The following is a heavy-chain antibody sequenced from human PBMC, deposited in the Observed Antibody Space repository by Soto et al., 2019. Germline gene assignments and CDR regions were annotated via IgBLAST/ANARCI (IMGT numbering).Heavy chain of an antibody. D-gene: IGHD3-16*01. CDR2: IYYTGGT. CDR1: GGSISSDGSN. V-gene: IGHV4-31*03. J-gene: IGHJ4*02. Sequence: QVHLQESGPGLLKPSQTLSLTCTVSGGSISSDGSNWNWIGQHPGKGLGWIGYIYYTGGTYYNPSLESRATISVDTSKNQFSLKLSSVTAADTAVYYCARKAPPPLRTFDFWGQGTLVTVSS. CDR3: ARKAPPPLRTFDF.